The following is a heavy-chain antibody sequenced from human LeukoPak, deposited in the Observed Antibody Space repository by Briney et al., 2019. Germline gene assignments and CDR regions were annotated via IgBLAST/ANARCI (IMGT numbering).Heavy chain of an antibody. CDR2: FYPGDSDT. D-gene: IGHD6-19*01. CDR3: ARRFLVASGSDY. CDR1: GXSFTSHC. Sequence: GESLKISFKGSGXSFTSHCIGWVRQMPGKGLEWMGIFYPGDSDTRYSPSFQGQVTISADKSINTAYLPWSSLKASDTAMYYCARRFLVASGSDYWGQGTLVIVSS. J-gene: IGHJ4*02. V-gene: IGHV5-51*01.